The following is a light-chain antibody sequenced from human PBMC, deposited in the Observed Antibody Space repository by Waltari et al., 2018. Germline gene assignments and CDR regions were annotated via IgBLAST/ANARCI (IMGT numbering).Light chain of an antibody. J-gene: IGKJ2*01. CDR1: QSVSSSY. Sequence: EIVLTQSPGTLSLSPGERATLSCRASQSVSSSYLAWYQQKPGQAPRLLIYGASSRATGIPDRSSGSGSGTDFTLTLSSQEPEDFAVYYCQQHGTSPFTFGQGTKVEIK. CDR3: QQHGTSPFT. V-gene: IGKV3-20*01. CDR2: GAS.